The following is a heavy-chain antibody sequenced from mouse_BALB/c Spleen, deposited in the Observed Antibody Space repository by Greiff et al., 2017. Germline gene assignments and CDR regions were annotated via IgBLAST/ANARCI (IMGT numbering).Heavy chain of an antibody. D-gene: IGHD1-1*01. V-gene: IGHV14-1*02. CDR1: GFNIKDYY. CDR2: IDPENGNT. Sequence: EVKLQESGAELVRPGALVKLSCKASGFNIKDYYMHWVKQRPEQGLEWIGWIDPENGNTIYDPKFQGKASITADTSSNTAYLQLSSLTSEDTAVYYCAYGSSSFDYWGQGTTLTVSA. CDR3: AYGSSSFDY. J-gene: IGHJ2*01.